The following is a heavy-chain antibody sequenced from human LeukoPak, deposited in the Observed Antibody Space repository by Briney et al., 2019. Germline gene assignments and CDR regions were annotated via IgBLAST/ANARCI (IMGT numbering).Heavy chain of an antibody. CDR1: GFTFDDYA. CDR3: ARDSRERIVGPPRPPDY. J-gene: IGHJ4*02. Sequence: GGSLRLSCAASGFTFDDYAMHWVRQAPGKGLEWVSGISWNSGSIGYADSVKGRFTISRDNAKNSLYLQMNSLRVEDTALYYCARDSRERIVGPPRPPDYWGQGTLVTVSS. V-gene: IGHV3-9*01. D-gene: IGHD1-26*01. CDR2: ISWNSGSI.